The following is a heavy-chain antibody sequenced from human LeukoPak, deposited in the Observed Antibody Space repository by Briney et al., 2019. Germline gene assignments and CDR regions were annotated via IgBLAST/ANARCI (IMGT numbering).Heavy chain of an antibody. CDR1: GGSFSGYY. CDR3: ARTSARGAQFDY. Sequence: SETLSLTCAVYGGSFSGYYWSWIRQPAGKGLEWIGRIYSSGSTNYNPSLKTRVTMSLDTSKNQFSLNLTTVTAADTAVYYCARTSARGAQFDYWGQGTLVTVSS. J-gene: IGHJ4*02. D-gene: IGHD3-10*01. CDR2: IYSSGST. V-gene: IGHV4-59*10.